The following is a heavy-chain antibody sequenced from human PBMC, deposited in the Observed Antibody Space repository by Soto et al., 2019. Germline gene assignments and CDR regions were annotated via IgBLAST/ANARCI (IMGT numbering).Heavy chain of an antibody. J-gene: IGHJ4*02. CDR2: IFPSDSDT. CDR1: GYSFTTNW. V-gene: IGHV5-51*01. CDR3: ARFGPYRGSYSY. D-gene: IGHD1-26*01. Sequence: GESLKICCKGSGYSFTTNWIGWVRQMPGKGLEKMRIIFPSDSDTRYSPSFQGQVTISADKSISTAYLQWSSLKASDTAMYYCARFGPYRGSYSYWGQGTLVTVSS.